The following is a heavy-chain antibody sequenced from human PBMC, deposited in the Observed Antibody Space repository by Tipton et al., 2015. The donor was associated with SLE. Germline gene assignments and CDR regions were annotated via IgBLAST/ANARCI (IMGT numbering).Heavy chain of an antibody. D-gene: IGHD4-17*01. V-gene: IGHV4-39*07. CDR1: GGSISSSSYY. Sequence: TLSLTCTVSGGSISSSSYYLGWIRQPPGKGLEWIGSIYYSGSTYYNPSLKSRVIISVDTSKNQFSLKLSSVTAADTAVYYCARHYGDYLDYFDYWGQGTLVTVSS. J-gene: IGHJ4*02. CDR3: ARHYGDYLDYFDY. CDR2: IYYSGST.